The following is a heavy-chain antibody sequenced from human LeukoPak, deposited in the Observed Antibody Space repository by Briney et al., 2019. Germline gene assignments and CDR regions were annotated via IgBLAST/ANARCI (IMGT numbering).Heavy chain of an antibody. CDR1: GFTFSSYG. D-gene: IGHD4-17*01. J-gene: IGHJ6*02. CDR3: AKDLHGDYVDYYYYYGMDV. Sequence: GGSLRLSCAASGFTFSSYGMHWVRQAPGKGLEWVAFIRYDGSNKYYADSVKGRFTISRDNSKNTLYLQMNSLRAEDTAVYYCAKDLHGDYVDYYYYYGMDVWGQGTTVTVSS. V-gene: IGHV3-30*02. CDR2: IRYDGSNK.